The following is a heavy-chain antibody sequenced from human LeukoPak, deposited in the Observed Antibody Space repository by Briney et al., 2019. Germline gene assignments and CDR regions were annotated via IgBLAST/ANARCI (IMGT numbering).Heavy chain of an antibody. CDR2: ISGYNDNT. D-gene: IGHD6-19*01. J-gene: IGHJ5*02. Sequence: GASVKVSCKASGGTFSSYAVSWVRQAPGQGLEWMGWISGYNDNTNYAKKFQGRFPLTKDTSTSTAYMELRSLRSDDTAVYYCARDFVAVVGTSIPGFDPWGQGTLVTVSS. V-gene: IGHV1-18*01. CDR1: GGTFSSYA. CDR3: ARDFVAVVGTSIPGFDP.